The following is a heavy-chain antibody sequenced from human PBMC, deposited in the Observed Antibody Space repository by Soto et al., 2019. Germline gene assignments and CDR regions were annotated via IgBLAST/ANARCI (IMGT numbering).Heavy chain of an antibody. CDR2: ISAHNGNT. Sequence: QVHLVQSGAEVKKPGASVKVSCKASGYTFTSYGITWVRQAPGKGLEWMGWISAHNGNTDYAQKLQGRVIVTRDTAPSTAYMELRSLISDYTAVYYCARGRYGDYWGQGALVTVSS. CDR3: ARGRYGDY. CDR1: GYTFTSYG. D-gene: IGHD1-1*01. V-gene: IGHV1-18*01. J-gene: IGHJ4*02.